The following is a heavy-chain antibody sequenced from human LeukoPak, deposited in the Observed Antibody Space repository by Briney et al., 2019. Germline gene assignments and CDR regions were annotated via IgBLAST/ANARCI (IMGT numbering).Heavy chain of an antibody. D-gene: IGHD6-13*01. Sequence: ASVKVSCKASGYTFTSYIISWVRQAPGQGLEWMGWINAYNGNTDYAQRVQGRVTMTTDTSTSTAYMELRSLRSDDTAVYYCARDRHIAAAVYYYFMDVWGKGTPVTVSS. V-gene: IGHV1-18*01. CDR2: INAYNGNT. J-gene: IGHJ6*03. CDR1: GYTFTSYI. CDR3: ARDRHIAAAVYYYFMDV.